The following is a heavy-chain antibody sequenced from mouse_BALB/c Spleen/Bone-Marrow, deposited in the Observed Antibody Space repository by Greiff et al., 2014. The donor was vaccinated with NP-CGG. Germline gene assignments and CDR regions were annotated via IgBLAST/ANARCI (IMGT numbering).Heavy chain of an antibody. CDR3: ARIYYYGRDY. J-gene: IGHJ2*01. D-gene: IGHD1-1*01. Sequence: QVQLQQSGAELAKPGASVKMSCEASGYTFTNYWMHWVKQRPGQGLEWIGYINPSTGYTEYNQKFKDKATLTADKSSSTAYMQLSSLTSEDSAVYYCARIYYYGRDYWGQGTTLTVSS. V-gene: IGHV1-7*01. CDR2: INPSTGYT. CDR1: GYTFTNYW.